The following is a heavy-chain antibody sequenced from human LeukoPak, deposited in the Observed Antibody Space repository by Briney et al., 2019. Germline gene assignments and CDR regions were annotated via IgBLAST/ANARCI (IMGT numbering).Heavy chain of an antibody. Sequence: GGSLRLSCAASGFTFSSYSMNWVRQAPGKGLEWVSSISSSSSCIYYADSVKGRFTISRDNAKNSLYLQMNSLRAEDTAVYYCARGFSSSWGYYYYGMDVWGQGTTVTVSS. CDR2: ISSSSSCI. CDR1: GFTFSSYS. CDR3: ARGFSSSWGYYYYGMDV. D-gene: IGHD6-13*01. J-gene: IGHJ6*02. V-gene: IGHV3-21*01.